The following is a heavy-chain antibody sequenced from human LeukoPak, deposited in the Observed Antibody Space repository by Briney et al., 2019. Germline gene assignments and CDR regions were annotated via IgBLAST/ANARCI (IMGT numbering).Heavy chain of an antibody. CDR2: ISGSGGST. D-gene: IGHD2-8*01. J-gene: IGHJ4*02. CDR3: AKPDSVAMTKGVFDY. CDR1: GFTFSSYA. V-gene: IGHV3-23*01. Sequence: PGGSLRLSCAASGFTFSSYAMSWVRQAPGKGLEWVSAISGSGGSTYYADSVKGRFTISRDNSKNTLYLQMNSLRAEDTAVHYCAKPDSVAMTKGVFDYWGQGTLVTVSS.